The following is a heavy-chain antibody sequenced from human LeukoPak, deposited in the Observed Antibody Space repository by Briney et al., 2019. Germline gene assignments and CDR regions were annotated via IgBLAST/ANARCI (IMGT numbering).Heavy chain of an antibody. CDR3: AALVLKSGSV. CDR1: GFTFSSYS. Sequence: GGSLRLSCAASGFTFSSYSMNWVRQAPGKGLEWVSSISSTSSYIYYASLEKGRFTISRDNAKTSLLLQMNILGAEDTAVYYCAALVLKSGSVWGQGELVTVSS. V-gene: IGHV3-21*01. CDR2: ISSTSSYI. J-gene: IGHJ4*02. D-gene: IGHD3-10*01.